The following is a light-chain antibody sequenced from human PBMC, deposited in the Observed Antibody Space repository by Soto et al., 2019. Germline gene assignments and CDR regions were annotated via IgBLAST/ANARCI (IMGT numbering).Light chain of an antibody. CDR2: GAS. V-gene: IGKV3-20*01. CDR3: QQYGSSPLT. CDR1: QSVSSSY. Sequence: EIVLTQSPGTLSLSPGDRATLSCRASQSVSSSYLAWYQQKPGQAPSLLIYGASSRATGIPDRFSGSGSGTDFTLTISRLEPEDVAVYYCQQYGSSPLTFGQGTKVEIK. J-gene: IGKJ1*01.